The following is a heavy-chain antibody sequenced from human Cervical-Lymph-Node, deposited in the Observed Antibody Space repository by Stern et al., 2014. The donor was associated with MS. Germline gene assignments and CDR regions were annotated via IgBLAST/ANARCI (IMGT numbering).Heavy chain of an antibody. V-gene: IGHV1-69*01. CDR3: AAGAHGMDV. D-gene: IGHD3-10*01. Sequence: VQLVESGAEVKKPGSSVKVSCTVSGDTLSSHTLSWVRQAPGQGLEWVGGLIPVFGAPNYAQKFHGRVKLTSDETTNTAHMELSSLGSEDTAVYYCAAGAHGMDVLGQGTAVSVSS. CDR2: LIPVFGAP. CDR1: GDTLSSHT. J-gene: IGHJ6*02.